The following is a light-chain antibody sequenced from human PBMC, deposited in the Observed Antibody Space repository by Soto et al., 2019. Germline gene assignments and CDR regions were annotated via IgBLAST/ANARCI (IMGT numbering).Light chain of an antibody. V-gene: IGKV4-1*01. CDR3: QQYYNTPYT. J-gene: IGKJ2*01. CDR1: QSVFKGSNNKDC. CDR2: WAS. Sequence: DIVMTQSPDSLAVSLGERATINCKSSQSVFKGSNNKDCLAWYQQKPGQPPKLLLYWASTRESGVPDRFVGSGSETDFTLTISSLQAGDEAIYHCQQYYNTPYTFGQGTTLEIK.